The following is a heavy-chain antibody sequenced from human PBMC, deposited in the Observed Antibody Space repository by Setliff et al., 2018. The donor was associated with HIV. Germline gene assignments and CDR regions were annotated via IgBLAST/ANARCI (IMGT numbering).Heavy chain of an antibody. CDR1: GGSFSAYY. CDR2: INQSGNT. V-gene: IGHV4-34*01. Sequence: SETLSLTCAVYGGSFSAYYWGWIRQPPGKGLEWIGEINQSGNTNYNPSLKSRVIISGDTSKNQFSLKMSSVTAADTALYYCASQVTGYHDFWSGYLGYLDYWGQGLLVTVSS. D-gene: IGHD3-3*01. CDR3: ASQVTGYHDFWSGYLGYLDY. J-gene: IGHJ4*02.